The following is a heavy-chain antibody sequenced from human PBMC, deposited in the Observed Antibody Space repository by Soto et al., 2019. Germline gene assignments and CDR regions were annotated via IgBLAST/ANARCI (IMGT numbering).Heavy chain of an antibody. D-gene: IGHD4-17*01. Sequence: QVQLQESGPGLVKPSQTLSLTCTVSGGSITSGDYYWSWIRQPPGKGLEGVGYNYYGGNTYYNPSLESRITISLDTAKNQSSLDLTSVTAADTAVYYCASGSTVINTLDFWGQGTLVTVSS. J-gene: IGHJ4*02. V-gene: IGHV4-30-4*01. CDR2: NYYGGNT. CDR1: GGSITSGDYY. CDR3: ASGSTVINTLDF.